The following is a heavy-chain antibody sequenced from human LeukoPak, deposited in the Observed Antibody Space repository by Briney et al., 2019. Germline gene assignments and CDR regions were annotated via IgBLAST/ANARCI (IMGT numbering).Heavy chain of an antibody. CDR3: AREERVIAAAGRDAFDI. V-gene: IGHV3-48*04. J-gene: IGHJ3*02. D-gene: IGHD6-13*01. Sequence: GGSLRLSCAASGFTFSSYSMNWVRQAPGKGLEWVSSISSSSSTIYYADSVKGRFTISRDNAKNSLYLQMNSLRAEDTAVYYCAREERVIAAAGRDAFDIWGQGTMVTVSS. CDR2: ISSSSSTI. CDR1: GFTFSSYS.